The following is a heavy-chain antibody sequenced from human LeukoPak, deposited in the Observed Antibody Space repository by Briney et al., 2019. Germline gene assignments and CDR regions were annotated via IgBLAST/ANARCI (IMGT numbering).Heavy chain of an antibody. CDR2: IWYDGSNK. D-gene: IGHD3-22*01. Sequence: PGGSLRLSCAASGFTFSSYGMHWVRQAPGKGLEWVTLIWYDGSNKYYADSVKGRFTISRDNSKNTLYLQMNSLRAEATAVNYCAKTQGDYYDGSGFSDYWGQGTLVTVSS. V-gene: IGHV3-33*06. CDR3: AKTQGDYYDGSGFSDY. CDR1: GFTFSSYG. J-gene: IGHJ4*02.